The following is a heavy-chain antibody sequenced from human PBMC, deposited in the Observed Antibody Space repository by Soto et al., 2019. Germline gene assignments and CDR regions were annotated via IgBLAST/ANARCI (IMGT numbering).Heavy chain of an antibody. CDR3: ARPLPKYYYYGMDV. CDR1: GFTFSSYG. V-gene: IGHV3-33*01. CDR2: IWYDGSNK. J-gene: IGHJ6*02. Sequence: GSLRLSCAASGFTFSSYGMHWVRQAPGKGLEWVAVIWYDGSNKYYADSVKGRFTISRDNSKNTLYLQMNSLRAEDTAVYYCARPLPKYYYYGMDVWGQGTTVTVSS.